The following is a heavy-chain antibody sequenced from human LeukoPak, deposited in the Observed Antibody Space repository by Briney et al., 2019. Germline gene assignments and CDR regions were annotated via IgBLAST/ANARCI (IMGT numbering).Heavy chain of an antibody. CDR1: GGSLSPYY. V-gene: IGHV4-34*01. Sequence: SETLSLTCSVSGGSLSPYYWSWIRQPPGGGLEWLGEINQSGSTNYNPSLKSRVTISVEKFKNQFSLEVTSVTAADTAIYCCVTLGGLYYESHGYPDFDHWGQGTLVTVSS. D-gene: IGHD3-22*01. J-gene: IGHJ4*02. CDR3: VTLGGLYYESHGYPDFDH. CDR2: INQSGST.